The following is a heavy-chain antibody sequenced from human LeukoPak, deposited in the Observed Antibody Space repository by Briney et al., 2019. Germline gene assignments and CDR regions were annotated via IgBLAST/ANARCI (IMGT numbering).Heavy chain of an antibody. CDR3: ARDDYGETLGL. J-gene: IGHJ4*02. CDR2: IYYSGST. V-gene: IGHV4-59*01. CDR1: GGSISSYY. Sequence: SETLSLTCTVSGGSISSYYWSWIRQPPGKGLEWIGYIYYSGSTNYNPSLKSRVTISVDTSKNQFSLKLSSVTAADTAVYYCARDDYGETLGLWGQGTLVSVSS. D-gene: IGHD4-17*01.